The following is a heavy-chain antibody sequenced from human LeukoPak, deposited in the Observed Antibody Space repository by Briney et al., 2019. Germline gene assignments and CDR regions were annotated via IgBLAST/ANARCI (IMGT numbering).Heavy chain of an antibody. D-gene: IGHD3-22*01. Sequence: SETLSLTCTVSGGSISSYYWSWIRQPPGKGLEWIGYIYSGGSTNYNPSLKSRVTISVDTSKNQFSLKLSSVTAADTAVYYCARVPHDSSGYYYFDYWGQGTLVTVSS. J-gene: IGHJ4*02. CDR1: GGSISSYY. V-gene: IGHV4-59*01. CDR2: IYSGGST. CDR3: ARVPHDSSGYYYFDY.